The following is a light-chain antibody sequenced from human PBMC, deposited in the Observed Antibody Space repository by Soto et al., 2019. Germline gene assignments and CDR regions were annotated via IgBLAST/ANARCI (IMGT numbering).Light chain of an antibody. V-gene: IGKV2-30*02. Sequence: GGMTQASLSLPGTLGQPAPLSCRFWSRLVHRDGNTYLDWFQQRPGQSPRRLIYRVSSRDSGVPDRFGGSGSGTDFTLNISRVEAEDVGVYYCLQGTHWPWTFGQGTKVEIK. CDR3: LQGTHWPWT. J-gene: IGKJ1*01. CDR2: RVS. CDR1: SRLVHRDGNTY.